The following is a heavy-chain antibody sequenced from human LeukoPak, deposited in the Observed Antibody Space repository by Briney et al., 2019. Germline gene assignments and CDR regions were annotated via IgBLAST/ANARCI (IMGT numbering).Heavy chain of an antibody. J-gene: IGHJ4*02. Sequence: PGGSLRLSCAASGFIFDDYDMSWVRQAPGKGLEWVSSISSSSTYIYYADSVKGRFTISRDNAKNSLYLQMNSLRAEDTAVYYCARESSSGIVVAPFYSSGQGTLVTVSS. CDR2: ISSSSTYI. V-gene: IGHV3-21*01. CDR3: ARESSSGIVVAPFYS. CDR1: GFIFDDYD. D-gene: IGHD2-15*01.